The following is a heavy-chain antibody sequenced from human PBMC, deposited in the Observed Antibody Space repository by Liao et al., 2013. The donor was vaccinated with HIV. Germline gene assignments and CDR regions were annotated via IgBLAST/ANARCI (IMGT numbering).Heavy chain of an antibody. V-gene: IGHV4-34*01. CDR3: ARTDQYYDFWNGYENWFDP. CDR2: ISYSGST. D-gene: IGHD3-3*01. Sequence: QVQLKQWGAGLLKPSETLSLTCAVYGGSFSGHYWSWIRQSPGKGLEWIGEISYSGSTNYNPSLKSRVTISIDTSKNQFSLKLSSVTAADTAVYYCARTDQYYDFWNGYENWFDPWGQGTLVTVSS. CDR1: GGSFSGHY. J-gene: IGHJ5*02.